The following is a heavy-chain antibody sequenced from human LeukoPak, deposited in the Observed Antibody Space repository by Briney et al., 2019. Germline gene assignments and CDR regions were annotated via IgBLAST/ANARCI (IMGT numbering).Heavy chain of an antibody. CDR3: ARGGGILTGCSLDY. CDR1: GFTFSSYS. D-gene: IGHD3-9*01. CDR2: ISSSSSTI. V-gene: IGHV3-48*01. J-gene: IGHJ4*02. Sequence: GGSLRLSCAASGFTFSSYSMNWVRQAPGKGLEWVSYISSSSSTIYYADSVKGRFTISRDNAKNSLYLQMNSLRAEDTAVYYCARGGGILTGCSLDYWGQGTLVTVSS.